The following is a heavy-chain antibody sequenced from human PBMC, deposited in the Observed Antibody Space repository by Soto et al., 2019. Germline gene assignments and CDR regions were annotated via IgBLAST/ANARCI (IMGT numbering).Heavy chain of an antibody. CDR2: IKQDGSEK. D-gene: IGHD3-3*01. Sequence: PGGSLRLSCAASGFTFSSYWMSWVRQAPGKGLEWVANIKQDGSEKYYVDSVKGRFTISRDNAKNSLYLQMNSLRAEDTAVYYCARVENRFLASQRFDPWGQGTLVTVSS. J-gene: IGHJ5*02. CDR3: ARVENRFLASQRFDP. V-gene: IGHV3-7*03. CDR1: GFTFSSYW.